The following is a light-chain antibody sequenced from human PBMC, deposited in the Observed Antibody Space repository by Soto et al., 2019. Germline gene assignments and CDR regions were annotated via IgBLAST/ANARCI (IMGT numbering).Light chain of an antibody. V-gene: IGKV3-15*01. CDR3: LQYHNLWA. CDR1: QNIYSN. J-gene: IGKJ1*01. CDR2: RAA. Sequence: IVMTQSPATLSVSPGERATLSCRASQNIYSNIAWYQQRPGQAPRLRIYRAATRATGVPARFSGSGSGTEFTLTISSLQSEDFTVYSCLQYHNLWAFGQGTKVDIK.